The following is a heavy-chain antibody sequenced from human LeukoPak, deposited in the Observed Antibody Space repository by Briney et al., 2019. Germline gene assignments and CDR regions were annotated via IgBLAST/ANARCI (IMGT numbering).Heavy chain of an antibody. V-gene: IGHV4-39*07. CDR2: IYYSGST. D-gene: IGHD2-2*02. CDR1: GDSISSNSYY. CDR3: ARDKGYCSSTSCYTDAFDI. Sequence: SETLSLTCTVSGDSISSNSYYWGWIRQPPGKGLEWIGSIYYSGSTYYNPSLKSRVTISVDTSKNQFSLKLSSVTAADTAVYYCARDKGYCSSTSCYTDAFDIWGQGTMVTVSS. J-gene: IGHJ3*02.